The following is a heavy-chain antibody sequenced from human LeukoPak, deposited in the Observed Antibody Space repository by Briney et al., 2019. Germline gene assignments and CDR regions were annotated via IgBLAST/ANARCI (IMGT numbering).Heavy chain of an antibody. CDR3: ARKYPGTSLYYFDY. V-gene: IGHV3-48*03. CDR2: ISSGGSTI. J-gene: IGHJ4*02. Sequence: GGSLRLSCAASGFTFSSFEMKWVRQAPGKGLEWVSYISSGGSTIYYADSVKGRFTISRDNAKNSLYLQMNSLRAEDTAVYYCARKYPGTSLYYFDYWGQGTLVTVSS. CDR1: GFTFSSFE. D-gene: IGHD1-26*01.